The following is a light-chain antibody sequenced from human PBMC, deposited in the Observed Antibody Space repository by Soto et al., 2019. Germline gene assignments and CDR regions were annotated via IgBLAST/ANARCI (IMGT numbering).Light chain of an antibody. CDR1: SGYSNYK. J-gene: IGLJ3*02. CDR2: VGTGGIVG. CDR3: GADHGSGSNFPKV. Sequence: QSVLTQPPSASASLGDSVTLTCTLSSGYSNYKVDWYQQRPGKGPRFVMRVGTGGIVGSKGDGIPDRFSVLGSGLNRYLTIKNIQEEDESDYHCGADHGSGSNFPKVFGGGTQLTVL. V-gene: IGLV9-49*01.